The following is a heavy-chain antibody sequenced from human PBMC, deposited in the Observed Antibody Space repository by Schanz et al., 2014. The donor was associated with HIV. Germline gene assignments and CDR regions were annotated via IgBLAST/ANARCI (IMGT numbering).Heavy chain of an antibody. J-gene: IGHJ4*02. D-gene: IGHD1-26*01. CDR3: ARDRISTVGAPHFDL. CDR1: GFTFSSYG. CDR2: ISYDGSNK. Sequence: QVQLVESGGGVVQPGRSLRLSCAASGFTFSSYGMHWVRQAPGKGLEWVAVISYDGSNKYYADSVKGRFTISRDNSKNTLYLQMNSLRAEDTAVYYCARDRISTVGAPHFDLWGQGTLVTVSS. V-gene: IGHV3-30*03.